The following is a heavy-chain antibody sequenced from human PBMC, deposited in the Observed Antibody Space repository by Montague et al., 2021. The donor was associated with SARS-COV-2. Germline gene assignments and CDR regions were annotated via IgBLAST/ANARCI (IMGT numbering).Heavy chain of an antibody. CDR2: VKHPGGT. J-gene: IGHJ4*02. CDR1: GGSFTGYS. D-gene: IGHD6-19*01. CDR3: ALARGSGWCPL. Sequence: SETLSLTCAGVGGSFTGYSWNWIRQPPGKGLEWIGEVKHPGGTNYNPSLKSRVTISIDMSKNQFSLNLESVTAADTAVYYCALARGSGWCPLWGQGTLVTVSS. V-gene: IGHV4-34*01.